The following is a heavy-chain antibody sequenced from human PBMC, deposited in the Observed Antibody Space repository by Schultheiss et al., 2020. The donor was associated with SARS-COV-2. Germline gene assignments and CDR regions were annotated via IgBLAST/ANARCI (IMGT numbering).Heavy chain of an antibody. CDR1: GFTFSSYA. J-gene: IGHJ4*02. CDR3: ARGTLYGDYLY. D-gene: IGHD4-17*01. CDR2: ISSSSSTI. Sequence: GEYLKISCAASGFTFSSYAMSWVRQAPGKGLEWVSYISSSSSTIYYADSVKGRFTISRDNAQNSLYLQMDSLRAEDTAVYYCARGTLYGDYLYWGQGTLVTVSS. V-gene: IGHV3-48*01.